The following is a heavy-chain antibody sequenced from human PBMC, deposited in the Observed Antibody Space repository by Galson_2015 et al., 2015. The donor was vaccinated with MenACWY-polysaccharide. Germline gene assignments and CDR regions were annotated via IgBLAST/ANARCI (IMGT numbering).Heavy chain of an antibody. Sequence: SLRLSCAASGFTFSGSAMHWVRQASGKGLEWVGRIRSKANSYATAYAASVKGRFTISRDDSKNTAYLQMNSLKTEDTAVYYCTREWHYYDSSASYYYYGMDVWGQGTTVTASS. CDR1: GFTFSGSA. V-gene: IGHV3-73*01. D-gene: IGHD3-22*01. CDR3: TREWHYYDSSASYYYYGMDV. CDR2: IRSKANSYAT. J-gene: IGHJ6*02.